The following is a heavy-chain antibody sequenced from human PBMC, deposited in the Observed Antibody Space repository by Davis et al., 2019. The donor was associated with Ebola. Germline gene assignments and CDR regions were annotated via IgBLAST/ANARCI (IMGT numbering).Heavy chain of an antibody. Sequence: PGGSLRLSCAASGFTFSSYGMHWVRQAPGKGLEWMAVISYDGSNKYYADSVKGRFTISRDNSKNTLYLQMNSLRPEDTAVYYCARDSDDYSFDYWGQGTLVTVSS. D-gene: IGHD4-11*01. CDR2: ISYDGSNK. CDR1: GFTFSSYG. J-gene: IGHJ4*02. V-gene: IGHV3-30*03. CDR3: ARDSDDYSFDY.